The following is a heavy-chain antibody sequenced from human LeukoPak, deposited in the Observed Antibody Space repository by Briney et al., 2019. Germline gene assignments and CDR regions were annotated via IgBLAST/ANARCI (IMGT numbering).Heavy chain of an antibody. CDR2: IYSGGST. CDR3: TTVYYADYETDY. D-gene: IGHD3-10*01. Sequence: PGGSLRLSCAASGFTVSVNYMSWVRQAPGKGLEWVSVIYSGGSTYYADSVKGRFTISRDNSKNTLFLQMNSLKTEDTAVYYCTTVYYADYETDYWGQGTLVTVSS. J-gene: IGHJ4*02. CDR1: GFTVSVNY. V-gene: IGHV3-53*01.